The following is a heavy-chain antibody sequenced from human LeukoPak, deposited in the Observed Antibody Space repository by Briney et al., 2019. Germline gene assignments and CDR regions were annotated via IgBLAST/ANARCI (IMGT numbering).Heavy chain of an antibody. CDR3: ARAGGSLTLDY. J-gene: IGHJ4*02. Sequence: SQTLSFTCAVSGGSISSGGYSWSWIRQPPGKGLEWIGYIYHSGSTYYNPSLKSRVTISVDRSKNQFSLKLSSVTAADTAVYYCARAGGSLTLDYWGQGTLVTVSS. D-gene: IGHD2-15*01. CDR1: GGSISSGGYS. V-gene: IGHV4-30-2*01. CDR2: IYHSGST.